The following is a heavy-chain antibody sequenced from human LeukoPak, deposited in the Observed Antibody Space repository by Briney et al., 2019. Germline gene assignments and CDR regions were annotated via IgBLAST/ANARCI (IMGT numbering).Heavy chain of an antibody. CDR1: GGSISSSNYY. CDR2: IYTSGST. V-gene: IGHV4-61*02. J-gene: IGHJ5*02. Sequence: SQTLSLTCTVSGGSISSSNYYWSWIRQPAGKGLEWIGRIYTSGSTNYNPSLKSRVTILVDTSKNQFSLKLSSVTAADTAVYYCAGWLGYCSSTSCYNWFDPWGQGTLVTVSS. CDR3: AGWLGYCSSTSCYNWFDP. D-gene: IGHD2-2*01.